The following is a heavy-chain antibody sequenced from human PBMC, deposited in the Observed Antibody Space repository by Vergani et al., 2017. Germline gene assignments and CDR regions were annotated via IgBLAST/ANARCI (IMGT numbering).Heavy chain of an antibody. D-gene: IGHD3-22*01. CDR3: ARGRYYESSGLPFD. Sequence: QVQLVQSGAEVKKPGSSVNVSCKASGGTFSSTAISWVRQAPGQGLEWMGGNIPIFGTTNYAQKFHGRVTITANESTSTAYMELSSLRSEDTAVYYCARGRYYESSGLPFDWGQGTLVTVSS. CDR2: NIPIFGTT. V-gene: IGHV1-69*12. J-gene: IGHJ4*02. CDR1: GGTFSSTA.